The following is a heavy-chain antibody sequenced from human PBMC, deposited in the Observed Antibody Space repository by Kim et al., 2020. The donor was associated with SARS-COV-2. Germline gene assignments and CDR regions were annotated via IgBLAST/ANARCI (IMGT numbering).Heavy chain of an antibody. V-gene: IGHV1-24*01. J-gene: IGHJ2*01. CDR3: ATRNCDGDCDIDMGYFDL. CDR2: FDPEEGET. CDR1: GHTLTDFS. Sequence: ASVKVSCKVSGHTLTDFSMHWVRQAPGEGLEWMGGFDPEEGETIYAQKFQGRVTMTEDTSTDTAFMELSSLTSEDTAVYFCATRNCDGDCDIDMGYFDLWGRGTLVSVSS. D-gene: IGHD2-21*02.